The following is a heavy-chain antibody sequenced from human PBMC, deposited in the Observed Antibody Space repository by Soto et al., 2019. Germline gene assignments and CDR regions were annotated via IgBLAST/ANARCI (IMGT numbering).Heavy chain of an antibody. J-gene: IGHJ6*02. Sequence: GGSLRLACAASGFTFSSYSMNWVRQAPGKGLEWVSSISSSSSYIYYADSVKGRFTISRDNAKNSLYLQMNSLRAEDTAVYYCARDMNANYYYYGMDVWGQGTTV. V-gene: IGHV3-21*01. CDR3: ARDMNANYYYYGMDV. D-gene: IGHD3-16*01. CDR1: GFTFSSYS. CDR2: ISSSSSYI.